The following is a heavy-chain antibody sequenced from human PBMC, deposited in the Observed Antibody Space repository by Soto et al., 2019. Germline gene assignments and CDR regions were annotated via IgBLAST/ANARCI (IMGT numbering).Heavy chain of an antibody. J-gene: IGHJ3*02. Sequence: PGGSLRLSCAASGFTFSNYGMLWVRQAPGKGLEWVAVISYDGSNKYYADSVKGRFTFSRDSSENTLFLQMSTLRAEDTAVYYCAKMSDGWYGAFHIWGQGTMVTVSS. CDR3: AKMSDGWYGAFHI. D-gene: IGHD6-19*01. CDR2: ISYDGSNK. V-gene: IGHV3-30*18. CDR1: GFTFSNYG.